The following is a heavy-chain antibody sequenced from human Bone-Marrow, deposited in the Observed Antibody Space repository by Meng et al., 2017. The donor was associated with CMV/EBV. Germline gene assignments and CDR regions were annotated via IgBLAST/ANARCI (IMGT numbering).Heavy chain of an antibody. D-gene: IGHD2-2*01. CDR2: IRYDGSNK. V-gene: IGHV3-30*02. Sequence: LSLTCAASGFTFSSYGMHWVRQAPGKGLEGVAFIRYDGSNKYCADSVKGRFTISRDNSKNTLYLQMNSLRAEDTAVYYCAKDLTRTSLIRISYYYYGMDVWGQGTTVTVSS. J-gene: IGHJ6*02. CDR1: GFTFSSYG. CDR3: AKDLTRTSLIRISYYYYGMDV.